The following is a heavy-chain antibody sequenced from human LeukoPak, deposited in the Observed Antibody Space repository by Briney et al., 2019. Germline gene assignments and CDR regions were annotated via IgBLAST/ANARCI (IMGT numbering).Heavy chain of an antibody. CDR1: GLTFSNYA. CDR2: ISGTGGTT. J-gene: IGHJ5*02. V-gene: IGHV3-23*01. Sequence: GGSLRLSCAASGLTFSNYAMSWVRQAPGKGLDWASAISGTGGTTYYADSVKGRFTISRDNPKNTLYLLMNSLRAEDTAVYYCAGGPSYYYDSRWFDPWGQGTLVTVSS. CDR3: AGGPSYYYDSRWFDP. D-gene: IGHD3-22*01.